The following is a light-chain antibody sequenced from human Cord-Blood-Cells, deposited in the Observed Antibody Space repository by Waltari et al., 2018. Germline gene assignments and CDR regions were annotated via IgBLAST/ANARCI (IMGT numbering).Light chain of an antibody. V-gene: IGKV4-1*01. CDR2: WAS. CDR1: QSVLYSSNNKKY. J-gene: IGKJ1*01. CDR3: QQYYSTPWT. Sequence: DIVMTQSPDSLAVSLGGRATINCKSSQSVLYSSNNKKYLAWYQQKPGQPPKLLIYWASTRESGVPDRFSGSGSGTDFTLTISSLQADDVAVYYCQQYYSTPWTFGQGTKVEIK.